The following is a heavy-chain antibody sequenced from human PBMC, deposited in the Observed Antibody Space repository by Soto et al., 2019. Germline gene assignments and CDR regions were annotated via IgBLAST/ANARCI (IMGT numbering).Heavy chain of an antibody. CDR3: AKVREAGGFYAFDI. CDR2: ITWNSGII. J-gene: IGHJ3*02. CDR1: GFTFDDYG. D-gene: IGHD6-13*01. Sequence: EVQLVESGGGLVQPGGSLRLSCAASGFTFDDYGMHWVRQAPGKGLEWVSGITWNSGIIGYAESVKGRFTISRDNAKNSLSLQMNSLRAEDTALYYCAKVREAGGFYAFDIWGQGTMVTVSS. V-gene: IGHV3-9*01.